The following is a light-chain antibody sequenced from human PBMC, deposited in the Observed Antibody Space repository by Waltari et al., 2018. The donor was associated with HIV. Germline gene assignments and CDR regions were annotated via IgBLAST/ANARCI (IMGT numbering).Light chain of an antibody. CDR1: NIGGKS. J-gene: IGLJ3*02. CDR3: HVWDSRSDVV. CDR2: DDR. V-gene: IGLV3-21*04. Sequence: YVLPQPPSVSVAPGMTVTITCGGDNIGGKSVPWYQRKPGQAPVVVINDDRVRPSGIPERCSGSNSGNTATLTIRGVVAGDEADYSCHVWDSRSDVVFGGGTKLTVL.